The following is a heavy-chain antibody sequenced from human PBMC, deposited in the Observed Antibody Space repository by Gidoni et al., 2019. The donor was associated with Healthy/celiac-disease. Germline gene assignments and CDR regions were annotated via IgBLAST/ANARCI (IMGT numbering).Heavy chain of an antibody. CDR3: ASPSPSFGEPHLYNWFDP. V-gene: IGHV3-23*01. J-gene: IGHJ5*02. CDR1: GLTFSSYA. CDR2: ISGSGGST. D-gene: IGHD3-10*01. Sequence: EVQLLESGGGLVQPGGSLRLSCAASGLTFSSYALSWVRQAPGKGLEWVSAISGSGGSTYYADSVKGRFTISRDNSKNTLYLQMNSLRAEDTAVYYCASPSPSFGEPHLYNWFDPWGQGTLVTVSS.